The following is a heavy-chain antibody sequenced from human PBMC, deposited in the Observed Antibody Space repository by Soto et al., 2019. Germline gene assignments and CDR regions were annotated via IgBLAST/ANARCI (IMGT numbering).Heavy chain of an antibody. V-gene: IGHV3-48*03. D-gene: IGHD5-18*01. J-gene: IGHJ4*02. CDR2: ISDDGASI. CDR1: GFSFSSFA. CDR3: ARENSVQAWLHHFDH. Sequence: PGGSLRLSCEASGFSFSSFAMNWVRQAPGRGLEWVSYISDDGASIYHADSLKGRFTISRDNAKNSLSLQMNNLRAEDTAVYYCARENSVQAWLHHFDHWGLGTLVTVSS.